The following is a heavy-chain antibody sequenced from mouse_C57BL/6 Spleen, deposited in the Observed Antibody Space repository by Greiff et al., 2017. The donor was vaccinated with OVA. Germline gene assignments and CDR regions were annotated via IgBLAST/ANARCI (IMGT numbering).Heavy chain of an antibody. J-gene: IGHJ1*03. V-gene: IGHV5-9-1*02. CDR1: GFTFSSYA. CDR2: ISSGGDYI. D-gene: IGHD2-3*01. CDR3: TRDYDGYYGYFDV. Sequence: EVMLVESGEGLVKPGGSLKLSCAASGFTFSSYAMSWVRQTPEKRLEWVAYISSGGDYIYYADTVKGRFTLSRDNARNTLYLQMSSLKSEDTAMYYGTRDYDGYYGYFDVWGTGTTVTVSS.